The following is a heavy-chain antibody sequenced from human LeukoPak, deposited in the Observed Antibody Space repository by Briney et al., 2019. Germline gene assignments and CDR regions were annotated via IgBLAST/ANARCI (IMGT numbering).Heavy chain of an antibody. Sequence: SVKVSCKASGGTFSSYAISWVRQAPGQGLEWMGGIIPIFGTANYAQKFQGRVTITADESTSTAYMELSSLRSEDTAVYYCARGVYYYDSSGYYGWSFDYWGQGTLVTVSS. J-gene: IGHJ4*02. CDR3: ARGVYYYDSSGYYGWSFDY. V-gene: IGHV1-69*13. CDR1: GGTFSSYA. CDR2: IIPIFGTA. D-gene: IGHD3-22*01.